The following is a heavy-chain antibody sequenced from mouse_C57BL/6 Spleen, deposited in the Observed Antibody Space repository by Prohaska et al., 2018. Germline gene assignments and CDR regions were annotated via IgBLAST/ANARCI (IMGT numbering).Heavy chain of an antibody. CDR3: ARWAGNSYAMDY. Sequence: QVQLQQPGAELVKPGASVKLSCKASGYTFTSYWMQWVKQRPGQGLEWIGVIDPSDSYTNYNQKFKGKATLTVDTSSSTAYMQLSSLTSEDSAVYYCARWAGNSYAMDYWGQGTSVTVSS. V-gene: IGHV1-50*01. D-gene: IGHD2-1*01. J-gene: IGHJ4*01. CDR1: GYTFTSYW. CDR2: IDPSDSYT.